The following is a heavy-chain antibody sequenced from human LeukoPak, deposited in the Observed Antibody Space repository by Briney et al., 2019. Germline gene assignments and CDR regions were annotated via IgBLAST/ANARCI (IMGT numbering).Heavy chain of an antibody. J-gene: IGHJ6*02. V-gene: IGHV3-43*02. CDR1: GFTFDDYA. CDR3: AKDISGTYYDFWSGYYTGYGMDV. CDR2: ISGDGGST. D-gene: IGHD3-3*01. Sequence: QPGGSLRLSCAASGFTFDDYAMHWVRQAPGKGLEWVSLISGDGGSTYYADSVKGRFTISRDNSKNSLYLQMNSLRTEDTALYYCAKDISGTYYDFWSGYYTGYGMDVWGQGTTVTVSS.